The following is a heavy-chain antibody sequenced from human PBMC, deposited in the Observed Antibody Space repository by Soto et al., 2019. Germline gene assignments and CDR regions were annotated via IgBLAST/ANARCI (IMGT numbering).Heavy chain of an antibody. Sequence: QVPLVESGGGVVQPGRSLRLSCAASGFTFSSYGMHWVRQAPGKGLEWVAVIWYDGSNKYYADSVKGRFTISRDNSKNTLYLQMNSLRAEDTAVYYCARVGYSSGWYGFDYWGQGTLVTVSS. J-gene: IGHJ4*02. CDR3: ARVGYSSGWYGFDY. D-gene: IGHD6-19*01. CDR2: IWYDGSNK. CDR1: GFTFSSYG. V-gene: IGHV3-33*01.